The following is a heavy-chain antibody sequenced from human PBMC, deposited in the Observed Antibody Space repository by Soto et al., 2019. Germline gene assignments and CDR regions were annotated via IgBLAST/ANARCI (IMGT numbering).Heavy chain of an antibody. J-gene: IGHJ6*02. Sequence: ASVKVSCKASGYTFTSYAMHWVRQAPGQRLEWMGWINAGNGNTKYSQKFQGRVTITRDTSASTAYMELSSLRSEDTAVYYCARDIVAAIPYYYYGMDVWGQGTTVTVSS. D-gene: IGHD5-12*01. CDR2: INAGNGNT. CDR3: ARDIVAAIPYYYYGMDV. V-gene: IGHV1-3*01. CDR1: GYTFTSYA.